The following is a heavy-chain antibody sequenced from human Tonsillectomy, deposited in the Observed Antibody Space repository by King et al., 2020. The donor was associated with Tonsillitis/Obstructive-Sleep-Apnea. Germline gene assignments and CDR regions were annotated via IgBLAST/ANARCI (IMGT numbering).Heavy chain of an antibody. V-gene: IGHV3-33*01. J-gene: IGHJ4*02. CDR1: GFSFSTHG. CDR3: ARDKGYYLHEGLDY. CDR2: IWDDGTND. D-gene: IGHD3-22*01. Sequence: VQLVESGGGVVQPGRSLRLSCAASGFSFSTHGMHWVRQAPGKGLEWVAVIWDDGTNDYYADSVKGRFTISRDNSKHTLYLQMNSLRAEDTAVYSCARDKGYYLHEGLDYWGQGTLVTVSS.